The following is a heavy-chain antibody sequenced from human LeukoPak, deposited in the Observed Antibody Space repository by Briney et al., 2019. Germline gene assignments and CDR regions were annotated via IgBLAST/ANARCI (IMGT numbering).Heavy chain of an antibody. Sequence: SETLSLTCTVSGGSVSSYYWSWIRQSAGKGLEWIGRIYVSESPKQSPSLNRRVTMSVDTSKNQFSLKLTSVTAAGTAVYYCARCGYSTTWGDYFDNWGQGILVTVSS. V-gene: IGHV4-4*07. CDR1: GGSVSSYY. CDR3: ARCGYSTTWGDYFDN. J-gene: IGHJ4*02. CDR2: IYVSESP. D-gene: IGHD5-12*01.